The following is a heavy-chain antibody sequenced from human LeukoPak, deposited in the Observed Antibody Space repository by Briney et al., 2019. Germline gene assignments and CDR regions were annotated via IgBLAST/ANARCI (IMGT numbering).Heavy chain of an antibody. Sequence: PSETLSLTCAVYGGSFSGYYWSWIRQPPGKGLEWIGEINHSGSTNYNPSLKSRVTISVDTSKNQFSLKLSSVTAADTAVYYCARGLPYYYDSSGYYSLYYYYMDVWGKGTTVTVSS. CDR2: INHSGST. J-gene: IGHJ6*03. CDR1: GGSFSGYY. CDR3: ARGLPYYYDSSGYYSLYYYYMDV. D-gene: IGHD3-22*01. V-gene: IGHV4-34*01.